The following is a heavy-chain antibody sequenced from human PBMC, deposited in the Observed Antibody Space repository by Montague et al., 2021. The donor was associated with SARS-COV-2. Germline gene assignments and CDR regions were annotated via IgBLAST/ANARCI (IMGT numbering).Heavy chain of an antibody. J-gene: IGHJ4*02. CDR3: ARQMGQSSIFGVVIQYYFDY. D-gene: IGHD3-3*01. CDR1: GGSISSSSYH. V-gene: IGHV4-39*01. Sequence: SETLSLTCTVSGGSISSSSYHWGWIRQPQGKGLEWIGSIYYSGSTYYXXXIKSRVTISVDTSKNQFSLKLSSVTAADTAVYYCARQMGQSSIFGVVIQYYFDYGGQGTLATVSS. CDR2: IYYSGST.